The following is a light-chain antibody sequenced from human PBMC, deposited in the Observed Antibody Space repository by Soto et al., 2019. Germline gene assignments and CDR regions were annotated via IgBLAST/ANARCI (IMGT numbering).Light chain of an antibody. CDR2: RNN. CDR1: SSNIGSNY. V-gene: IGLV1-47*01. Sequence: QSVLTQPPSASGTPGQRVTISCSVSSSNIGSNYVYWYQQLPGTAPKLLIYRNNQRPSGVPDRFSGSKSGTSASLAITGLQAEDEADYYCQSYDSSLSGYVFGTGTKVTVL. CDR3: QSYDSSLSGYV. J-gene: IGLJ1*01.